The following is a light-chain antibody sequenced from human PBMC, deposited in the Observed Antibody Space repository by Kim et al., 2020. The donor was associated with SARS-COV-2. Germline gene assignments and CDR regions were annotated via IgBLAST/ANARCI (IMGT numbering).Light chain of an antibody. V-gene: IGKV3-15*01. J-gene: IGKJ1*01. CDR3: QQYNTWWT. CDR1: QNIGNK. CDR2: GAV. Sequence: SVTPGERATLSCRASQNIGNKLAWYLQKPGQAPRLLISGAVTRATGISARFSGSGSGTEFTLTISSLQSEDFAVYYCQQYNTWWTFGQGTKVDIK.